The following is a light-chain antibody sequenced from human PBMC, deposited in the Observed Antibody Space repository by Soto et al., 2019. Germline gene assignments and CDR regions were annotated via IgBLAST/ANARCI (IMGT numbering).Light chain of an antibody. CDR3: QQYSYYAT. CDR2: KAS. CDR1: QTISSW. J-gene: IGKJ1*01. Sequence: DTQMTQSPSTLSASVGDRVTITCRASQTISSWLAWYQQKPGKAPKLLIYKASTLESGVPSRFSGSGSGTDFTLTVTSLQPEDFATYYCQQYSYYATFGQGTKVEIK. V-gene: IGKV1-5*03.